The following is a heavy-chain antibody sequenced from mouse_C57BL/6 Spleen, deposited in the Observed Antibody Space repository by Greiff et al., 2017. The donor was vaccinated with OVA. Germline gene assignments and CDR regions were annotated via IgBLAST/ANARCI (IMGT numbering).Heavy chain of an antibody. CDR2: ISSGSSTI. D-gene: IGHD2-5*01. V-gene: IGHV5-17*01. J-gene: IGHJ4*01. Sequence: EVKLMESGGGLVKPGGSLKLSCAASGFTFSDYGMHWVRQAPEKGLEWVAYISSGSSTIYYADTVKGRFTISRDNAKTTLFLQMTSLRSDDTAMYYCARQGLYSNFFYYAMDYWGQGTSVTVSS. CDR1: GFTFSDYG. CDR3: ARQGLYSNFFYYAMDY.